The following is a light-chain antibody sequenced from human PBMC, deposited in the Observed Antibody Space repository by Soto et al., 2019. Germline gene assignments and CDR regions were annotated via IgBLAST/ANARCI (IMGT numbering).Light chain of an antibody. Sequence: QSVLTQPPSASGTPGQRVTISCSGSSSNIGSNTVNWYQQLPGTAPKLLIYSNNQRPSGVPDRFSGSKSGTSASLAISGLQSEDEADYYCAAWDDSLNGLYVVCGGGTKLTVL. V-gene: IGLV1-44*01. J-gene: IGLJ2*01. CDR3: AAWDDSLNGLYVV. CDR2: SNN. CDR1: SSNIGSNT.